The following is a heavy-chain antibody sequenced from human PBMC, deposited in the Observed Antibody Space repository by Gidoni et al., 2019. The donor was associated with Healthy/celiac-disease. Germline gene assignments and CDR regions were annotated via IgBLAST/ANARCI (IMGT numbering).Heavy chain of an antibody. CDR3: TSRDYGDYGGVDY. CDR1: GFTFSNAW. CDR2: IKSKTDGGTT. Sequence: EVQLVESGGGLVKPGGSLRLSCAASGFTFSNAWMNWVRQAPGKGLEWVGRIKSKTDGGTTDYAAPVKGRFTISRDDSKNTLYLQMNSLKTEDTAVYYCTSRDYGDYGGVDYWGQGTLVTVSS. D-gene: IGHD4-17*01. V-gene: IGHV3-15*07. J-gene: IGHJ4*02.